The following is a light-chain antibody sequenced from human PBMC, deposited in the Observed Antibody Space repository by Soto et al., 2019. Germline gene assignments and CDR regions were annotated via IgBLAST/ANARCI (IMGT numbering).Light chain of an antibody. Sequence: EIVLTQSPGTLSLSPGERATLSCRASQSVSSTYLGWYQQKPGQAPRLLISGASNRATGIPDRFSGSGSGTDYTLTISRLAPEDFAVYYGQQFGTIPFTFGPGTKVDV. CDR2: GAS. CDR3: QQFGTIPFT. J-gene: IGKJ3*01. CDR1: QSVSSTY. V-gene: IGKV3-20*01.